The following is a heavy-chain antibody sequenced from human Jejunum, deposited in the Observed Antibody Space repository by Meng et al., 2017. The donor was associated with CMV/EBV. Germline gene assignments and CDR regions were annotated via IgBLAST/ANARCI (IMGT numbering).Heavy chain of an antibody. CDR2: IDLDGGGT. CDR1: GFNFDDYT. Sequence: SGFNFDDYTMHWIRQVPGKGLEWVSLIDLDGGGTYYADSVKGRFTISRDNSKNSLYLQMNNLRSEDTAFYYCAKDLGSSSHAFDYWGQGTRVTVSS. V-gene: IGHV3-43*01. CDR3: AKDLGSSSHAFDY. D-gene: IGHD6-6*01. J-gene: IGHJ4*02.